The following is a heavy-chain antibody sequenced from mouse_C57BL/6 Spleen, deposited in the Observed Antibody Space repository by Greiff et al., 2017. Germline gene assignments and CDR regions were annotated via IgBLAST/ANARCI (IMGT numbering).Heavy chain of an antibody. CDR1: GFTFSSYA. D-gene: IGHD1-1*01. J-gene: IGHJ4*01. V-gene: IGHV5-4*01. Sequence: EVHLVESGGGLVKPGGSLKLSCAASGFTFSSYAMSWVRQTPEKRLEWVATISDGGSYTYYPDNVKGRFTISRDNAKNNLYLQMSHLKSEDTAMYYCARATVVARGGAMDYWGQGTSVTVSS. CDR2: ISDGGSYT. CDR3: ARATVVARGGAMDY.